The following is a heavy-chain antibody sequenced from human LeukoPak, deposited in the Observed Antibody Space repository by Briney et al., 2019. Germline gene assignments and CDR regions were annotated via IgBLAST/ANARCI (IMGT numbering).Heavy chain of an antibody. CDR2: IWYDGSNK. J-gene: IGHJ4*02. Sequence: GGSLRLSCAASGFTFSSYGMPWVRQAPGKGLEWVAVIWYDGSNKYYADSVKGRFTISRDNSKNTLYLQMNSLRAEDTAVYYCARDISNAGTAMAYWGQGTLVTVSS. D-gene: IGHD5-18*01. CDR3: ARDISNAGTAMAY. CDR1: GFTFSSYG. V-gene: IGHV3-33*01.